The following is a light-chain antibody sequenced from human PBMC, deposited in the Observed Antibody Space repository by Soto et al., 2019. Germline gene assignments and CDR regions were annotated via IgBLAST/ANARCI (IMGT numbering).Light chain of an antibody. Sequence: QSVLAQPRSVSGSPGQSVTISCTGTSSDVGGYNYVSRYQHHTGKAPKLMIYDVDKRPSGVPGRFSGSKSGNTASLTISGLQAEDEADYYCQSYDSSLSGRYVFGTGTKVTVL. CDR2: DVD. V-gene: IGLV2-11*01. CDR3: QSYDSSLSGRYV. CDR1: SSDVGGYNY. J-gene: IGLJ1*01.